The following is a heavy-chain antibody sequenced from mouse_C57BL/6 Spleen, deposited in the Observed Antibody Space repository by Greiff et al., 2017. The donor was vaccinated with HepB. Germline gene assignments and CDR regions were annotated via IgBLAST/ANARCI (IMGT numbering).Heavy chain of an antibody. CDR1: GFSLTSYG. J-gene: IGHJ4*01. V-gene: IGHV2-4*01. Sequence: QVQLKESGPGLVQPSQSLSITCTVSGFSLTSYGVHWVRQPPGKGLEWLGVIWSGGSTDYNAAFISRLSISKDNSKSQVFFKMNIQQADDTAIYYGAKDGYNVDYAMAYWGQGTSVTVSS. CDR3: AKDGYNVDYAMAY. CDR2: IWSGGST. D-gene: IGHD2-3*01.